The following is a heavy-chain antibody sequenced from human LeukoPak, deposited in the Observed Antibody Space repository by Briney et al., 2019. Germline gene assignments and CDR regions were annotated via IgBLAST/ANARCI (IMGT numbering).Heavy chain of an antibody. Sequence: GESLKISCKGSGYSFTSYWIGWVRQMPGKGLEWMGIIYPGDSDTRYSPSFQGQVTFSADKSISTAYLQWSSLKASDTAMYYCANTGTHSGSLYAFDIWGQGTMVTVSS. J-gene: IGHJ3*02. CDR3: ANTGTHSGSLYAFDI. CDR1: GYSFTSYW. D-gene: IGHD1-26*01. CDR2: IYPGDSDT. V-gene: IGHV5-51*01.